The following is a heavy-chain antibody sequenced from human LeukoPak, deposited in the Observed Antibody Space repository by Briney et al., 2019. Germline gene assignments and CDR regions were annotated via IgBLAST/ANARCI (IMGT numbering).Heavy chain of an antibody. J-gene: IGHJ4*02. V-gene: IGHV3-20*04. CDR2: INWNGGST. CDR3: ARVEGDYYDSSGPYYFDY. D-gene: IGHD3-22*01. Sequence: GGSLRLSCAASGFTFDDYGMSWVRQAPGKGLEWVSGINWNGGSTGYADSVKGRFTISRDNAKNSLYLQMNSLRAEGTALYYCARVEGDYYDSSGPYYFDYWGQGTLVTVSS. CDR1: GFTFDDYG.